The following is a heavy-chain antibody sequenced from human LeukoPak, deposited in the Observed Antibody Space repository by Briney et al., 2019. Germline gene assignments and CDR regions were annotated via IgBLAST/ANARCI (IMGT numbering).Heavy chain of an antibody. D-gene: IGHD3-22*01. CDR2: IYTSGST. V-gene: IGHV4-61*02. J-gene: IGHJ4*02. CDR1: GGSISSGSYY. CDR3: ARELTTMIGEHFDY. Sequence: PSETLSLTCTVSGGSISSGSYYWRWIRQPAGKGLEWIGRIYTSGSTNYNPSLKSRVTISVDTSKNQFSLKLSSVTAADTAVYYCARELTTMIGEHFDYWGQGTLVTVSS.